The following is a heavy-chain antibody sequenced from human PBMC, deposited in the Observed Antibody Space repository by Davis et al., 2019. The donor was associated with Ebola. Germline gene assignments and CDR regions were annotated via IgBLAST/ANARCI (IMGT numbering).Heavy chain of an antibody. V-gene: IGHV6-1*01. J-gene: IGHJ6*04. D-gene: IGHD5-18*01. CDR1: GDSVSRNSA. Sequence: QTLSLTCDISGDSVSRNSAWNWIRQSPSRGLEWLGRTYFSSKWFEDYAVSVKSRIIINPDTSKNQLSLQLNSVTPEDTSVYYCARGWLRGGMDVWGEGTTVTVSS. CDR2: TYFSSKWFE. CDR3: ARGWLRGGMDV.